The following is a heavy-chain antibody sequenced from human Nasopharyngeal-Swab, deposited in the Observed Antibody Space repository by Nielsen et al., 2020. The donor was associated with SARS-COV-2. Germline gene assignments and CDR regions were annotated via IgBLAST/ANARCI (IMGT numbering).Heavy chain of an antibody. Sequence: SVKVSCKASGGTFSSYAISWVRQAPGQGLEWMGGIIPIFGTADYAQKFQDRVTITADESTSTAYMELSSPRSEDTAVYYCARSGYSNSDIDYWGQGTLVTVSS. CDR2: IIPIFGTA. J-gene: IGHJ4*02. D-gene: IGHD6-6*01. V-gene: IGHV1-69*13. CDR3: ARSGYSNSDIDY. CDR1: GGTFSSYA.